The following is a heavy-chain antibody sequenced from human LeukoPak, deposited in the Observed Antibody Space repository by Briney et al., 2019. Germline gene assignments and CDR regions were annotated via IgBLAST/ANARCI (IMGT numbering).Heavy chain of an antibody. V-gene: IGHV1-69*01. CDR1: GGTFSSYA. CDR2: IIPIFGTA. Sequence: EASVKVSCKASGGTFSSYAISWVRQAPGQGLEWMGGIIPIFGTANYAQKFQGRVTITADESTSIAYMELSSLRSEDTAVYYCARERDYYGSGSYYTPSEFFDYWGQGTLVTVSS. J-gene: IGHJ4*02. CDR3: ARERDYYGSGSYYTPSEFFDY. D-gene: IGHD3-10*01.